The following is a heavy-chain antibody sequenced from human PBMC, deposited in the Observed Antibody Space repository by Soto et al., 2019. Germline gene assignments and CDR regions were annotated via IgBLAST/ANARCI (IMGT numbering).Heavy chain of an antibody. CDR2: INLDGPER. V-gene: IGHV3-74*01. Sequence: EVQLVDSGGDLIQPGGSLRLSCVASGFTFSDYWIHWVRQAPGKGLVWVSHINLDGPERNYADSVKGRFTIPRDNAKNMVYLQMNNLRADDTAVYYCTSLSKLGHYFDLWGRGTLVTVS. J-gene: IGHJ2*01. CDR1: GFTFSDYW. D-gene: IGHD6-13*01. CDR3: TSLSKLGHYFDL.